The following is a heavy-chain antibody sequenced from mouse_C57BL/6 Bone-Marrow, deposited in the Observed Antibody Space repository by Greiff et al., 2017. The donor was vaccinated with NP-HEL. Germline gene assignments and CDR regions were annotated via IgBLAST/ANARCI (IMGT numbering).Heavy chain of an antibody. J-gene: IGHJ3*01. Sequence: VQLQQSGAELVMPGASVKLSCKASGYTFTSYWMPWVKQRPGQGLEWIGEIDPSDSYTNYNQKFKGKSTLTVDKSSSTAYMQLSSLTSEDSAVYYCARDGFAYWGQGTLVTVSA. V-gene: IGHV1-69*01. CDR1: GYTFTSYW. CDR2: IDPSDSYT. CDR3: ARDGFAY.